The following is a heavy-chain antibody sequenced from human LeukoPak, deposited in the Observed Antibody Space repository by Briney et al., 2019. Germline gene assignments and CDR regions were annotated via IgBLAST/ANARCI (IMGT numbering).Heavy chain of an antibody. CDR1: GYTFTSYG. CDR2: ISAYNGNT. Sequence: ASVKVSCKASGYTFTSYGISWLRQAPGQGLEWMGWISAYNGNTNYAQKLQGRVTMTTDTSTSTAYMELRSLRSDDTAVYYCAREPLLYSGSYSTYDYWGQGTLVTVSS. J-gene: IGHJ4*02. CDR3: AREPLLYSGSYSTYDY. V-gene: IGHV1-18*01. D-gene: IGHD1-26*01.